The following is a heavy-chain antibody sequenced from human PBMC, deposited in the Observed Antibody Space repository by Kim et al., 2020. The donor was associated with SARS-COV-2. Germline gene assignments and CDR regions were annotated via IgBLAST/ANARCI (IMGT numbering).Heavy chain of an antibody. J-gene: IGHJ6*02. CDR3: ARSGLVLGMDV. CDR2: IYYSGST. CDR1: GGSISSYY. V-gene: IGHV4-59*01. Sequence: SETLSLTCTVSGGSISSYYWSWIRQPPGKGLEWIGYIYYSGSTNYNPSLKSRVTISVDTSKNQFSLKLSSVTAADTAVYYCARSGLVLGMDVWGQGTTVTVSS. D-gene: IGHD6-19*01.